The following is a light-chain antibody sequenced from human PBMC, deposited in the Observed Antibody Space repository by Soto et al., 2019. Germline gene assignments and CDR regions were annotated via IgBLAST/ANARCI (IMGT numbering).Light chain of an antibody. V-gene: IGKV3-11*01. Sequence: EIVLTQSPAPLALSPGQRATLSCRARQSVSSYLAWYQQQPGQAPRLLIYDASNRATGIPARFSGSGSGTDFTLTISSLEPEDFAVYSCQQRGTCGQGTKLEIK. CDR2: DAS. CDR3: QQRGT. CDR1: QSVSSY. J-gene: IGKJ2*01.